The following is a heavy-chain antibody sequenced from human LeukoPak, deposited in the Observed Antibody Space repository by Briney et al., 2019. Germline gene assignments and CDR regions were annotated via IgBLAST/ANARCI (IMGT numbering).Heavy chain of an antibody. D-gene: IGHD6-13*01. J-gene: IGHJ6*02. CDR3: ARGLAAAGTGMDV. CDR1: GFTFDNYA. CDR2: ITDSGGDT. V-gene: IGHV3-23*01. Sequence: GGSLRLSCAASGFTFDNYAMSWVRQAPGKGLEWFSAITDSGGDTYYADSVKGRFTISRDNSKNTLYLQMNSLRAEDTAVYYCARGLAAAGTGMDVWGQGTTVTVSS.